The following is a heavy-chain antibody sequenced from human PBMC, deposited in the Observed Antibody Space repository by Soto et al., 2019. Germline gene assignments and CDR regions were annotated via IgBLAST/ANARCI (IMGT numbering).Heavy chain of an antibody. V-gene: IGHV2-5*02. J-gene: IGHJ5*02. D-gene: IGHD3-10*01. CDR2: IYWDDDK. CDR1: GFSRSTGGVG. CDR3: AHRSAGILS. Sequence: QITLKESGPTLVKPTQTLTLTCTFSGFSRSTGGVGVGWIRQHPGKALEWLALIYWDDDKRYSPSLKSRLTITKDTSKNQVVLTMTNMDPVDTATYYCAHRSAGILSWGQGTLVTVSS.